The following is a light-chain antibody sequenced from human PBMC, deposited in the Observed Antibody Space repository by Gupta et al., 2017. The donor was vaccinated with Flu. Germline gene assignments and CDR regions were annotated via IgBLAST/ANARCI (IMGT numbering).Light chain of an antibody. CDR1: SSNIGAGYA. CDR3: QSYDNSLSDSV. J-gene: IGLJ3*02. Sequence: QSVLTQSPSVSGAPGQRVTISCTGSSSNIGAGYAVHWYQQFPGTIPKLLIYDNTYRPSGVPDRFSASKSGSSASLAITGLRAEDEADYFCQSYDNSLSDSVFGGGTKLTVL. CDR2: DNT. V-gene: IGLV1-40*01.